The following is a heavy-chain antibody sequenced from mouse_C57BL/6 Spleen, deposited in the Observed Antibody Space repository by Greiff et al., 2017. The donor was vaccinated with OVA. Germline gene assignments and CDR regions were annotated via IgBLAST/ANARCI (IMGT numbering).Heavy chain of an antibody. V-gene: IGHV1-52*01. Sequence: VQLQQPGAELVRPGSSVKLSCKASGYTFTSYWMHWVKQRPIQGLEWIGNIDPSDSETHYNQKFKDKATLTVDKSSSTAYMQLSSLTSEDSAVYSSAREYYYGSSYEFSYWGQGTLVTVSA. CDR3: AREYYYGSSYEFSY. CDR2: IDPSDSET. CDR1: GYTFTSYW. D-gene: IGHD1-1*01. J-gene: IGHJ3*01.